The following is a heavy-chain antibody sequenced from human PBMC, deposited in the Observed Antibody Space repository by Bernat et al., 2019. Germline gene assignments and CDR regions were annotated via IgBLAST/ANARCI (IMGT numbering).Heavy chain of an antibody. Sequence: EVQLLESGGGLVQPGGSLRLSCAASGFTFSSYAMSWFRQAPGKGLEWVSAISGSGGSTNYADSVKGRFTISRGNSKNTLYLKMNSLRGEDTAVYYCAKHYDSSGYYSAHWFDPWGQGTLVTVSS. V-gene: IGHV3-23*01. J-gene: IGHJ5*02. CDR2: ISGSGGST. D-gene: IGHD3-22*01. CDR1: GFTFSSYA. CDR3: AKHYDSSGYYSAHWFDP.